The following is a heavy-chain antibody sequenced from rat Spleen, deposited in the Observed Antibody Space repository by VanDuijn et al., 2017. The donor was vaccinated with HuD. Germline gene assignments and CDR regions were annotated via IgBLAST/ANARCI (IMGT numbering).Heavy chain of an antibody. CDR3: TREGSYYFDY. V-gene: IGHV2-77*01. D-gene: IGHD1-11*01. Sequence: QVQMKETGPGLVQTTQTLSVTCTVSGFSLTSYGVHWVRQAPGKGLEWMGIIWGDGTTNYNSVLKSRLSISRDTTKSQVFLKMNSLQTEDTAIYFCTREGSYYFDYWGQGVMVTVSS. J-gene: IGHJ2*01. CDR2: IWGDGTT. CDR1: GFSLTSYG.